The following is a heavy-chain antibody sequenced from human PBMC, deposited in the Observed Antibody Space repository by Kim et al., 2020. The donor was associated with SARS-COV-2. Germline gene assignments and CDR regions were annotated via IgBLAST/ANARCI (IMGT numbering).Heavy chain of an antibody. V-gene: IGHV5-51*01. D-gene: IGHD5-12*01. Sequence: SPSFQGQVTISADKSISTAYLQWSSLKASDTAMYYCARRGKVATMPFDYWGQGTLVTVSS. J-gene: IGHJ4*02. CDR3: ARRGKVATMPFDY.